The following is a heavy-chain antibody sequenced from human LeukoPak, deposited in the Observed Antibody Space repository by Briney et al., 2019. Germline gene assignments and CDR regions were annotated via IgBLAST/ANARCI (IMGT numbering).Heavy chain of an antibody. CDR1: GGSISSSSYY. D-gene: IGHD3-10*01. J-gene: IGHJ4*02. V-gene: IGHV4-39*07. CDR2: IYYSGST. CDR3: AREDYYGSGSF. Sequence: SETLSLTCTVSGGSISSSSYYWGWIRRPPGKGLEWIGSIYYSGSTYYNPSLKSRVTISVDTSKNQFSLKLSSVTAADTAVYYCAREDYYGSGSFWGQGTLVTVSS.